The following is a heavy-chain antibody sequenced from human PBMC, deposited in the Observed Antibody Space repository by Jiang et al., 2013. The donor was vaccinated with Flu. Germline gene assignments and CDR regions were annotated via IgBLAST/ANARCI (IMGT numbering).Heavy chain of an antibody. J-gene: IGHJ3*02. CDR3: ARSKWFGELLGAFDI. Sequence: GAEVKKPGESLRISCEGSGYTFTSYWITWVRQMPGKDLEWMGNIDPSDSYTNYSPSFQGHVTISADKSISTAYLQWSSLKASDTAMYYCARSKWFGELLGAFDIWGQGTMVTVSS. V-gene: IGHV5-10-1*01. CDR2: IDPSDSYT. D-gene: IGHD3-10*01. CDR1: GYTFTSYW.